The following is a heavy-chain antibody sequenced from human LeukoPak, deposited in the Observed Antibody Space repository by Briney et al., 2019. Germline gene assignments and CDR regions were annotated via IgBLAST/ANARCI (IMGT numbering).Heavy chain of an antibody. J-gene: IGHJ4*02. CDR2: IIPILGIA. CDR1: GGTFSSYA. Sequence: GASVKVSCKASGGTFSSYAISWVRQAPGQGLEWMGKIIPILGIANYAQKFQGRVTITADKSTSTAYMELRSLRSEDTAVYYCAREKAALLPDYWGQGTLVTVSS. D-gene: IGHD6-13*01. V-gene: IGHV1-69*04. CDR3: AREKAALLPDY.